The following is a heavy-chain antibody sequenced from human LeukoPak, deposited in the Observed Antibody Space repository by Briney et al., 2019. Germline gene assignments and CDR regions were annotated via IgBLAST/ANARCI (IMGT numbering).Heavy chain of an antibody. V-gene: IGHV3-21*01. CDR2: SSVRSNYR. CDR1: GYTFSDVS. D-gene: IGHD3-22*01. J-gene: IGHJ4*02. Sequence: GGSLRVSCAASGYTFSDVSVNWVRQAPGKGLEWVASSSVRSNYRYYADSVRGRFTISRDDARDSLFLQMTSLRAEDTAVYFCVRLRRNNDRSGYYYYYDYWGQGTLVTVSP. CDR3: VRLRRNNDRSGYYYYYDY.